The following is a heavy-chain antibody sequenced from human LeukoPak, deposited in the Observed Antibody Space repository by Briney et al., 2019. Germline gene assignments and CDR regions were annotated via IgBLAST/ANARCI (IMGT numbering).Heavy chain of an antibody. Sequence: GASVKVSCKVSGYTLTELSMHWVRQAPGKGLEWMGGFDPEDGETIYAQKFQGRVTMTGDTSTDTAYMELSSLRSEDTAVYYCATDRSWELRANYYGMGVWGQGTTVTVSS. CDR1: GYTLTELS. J-gene: IGHJ6*02. CDR2: FDPEDGET. D-gene: IGHD1-26*01. CDR3: ATDRSWELRANYYGMGV. V-gene: IGHV1-24*01.